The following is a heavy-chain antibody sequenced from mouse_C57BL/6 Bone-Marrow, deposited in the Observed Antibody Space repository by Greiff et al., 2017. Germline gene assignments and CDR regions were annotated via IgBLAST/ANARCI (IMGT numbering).Heavy chain of an antibody. Sequence: QVQLQQSGAELVKPGASVKISCKASGYAFSSYWMNWVKQRPGKGLEWIGQIYPGDGDTNYNGKFKGKATLTADKSSSTAYMQLSSLTSEDSAVYMCARSRGRGPYFDVGGTGTTVTVSS. CDR3: ARSRGRGPYFDV. CDR2: IYPGDGDT. V-gene: IGHV1-80*01. J-gene: IGHJ1*03. D-gene: IGHD1-1*01. CDR1: GYAFSSYW.